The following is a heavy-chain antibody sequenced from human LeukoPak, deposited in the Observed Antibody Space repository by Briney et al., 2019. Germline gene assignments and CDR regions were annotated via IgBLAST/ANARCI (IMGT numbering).Heavy chain of an antibody. CDR1: GFTFSSYG. CDR2: ISYDGSNK. Sequence: GGSLRLSCAASGFTFSSYGMHWVRQAPGKGLEWVAVISYDGSNKYYADSVKGRFTISRDNSKNTLYLQMNCLRAEDTAVYYCAKDSPNSSSWFGFDYWGQGTLVTVSS. CDR3: AKDSPNSSSWFGFDY. V-gene: IGHV3-30*18. D-gene: IGHD6-13*01. J-gene: IGHJ4*02.